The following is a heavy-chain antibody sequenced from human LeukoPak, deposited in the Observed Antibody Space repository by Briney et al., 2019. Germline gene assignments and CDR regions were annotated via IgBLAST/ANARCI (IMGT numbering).Heavy chain of an antibody. Sequence: GGSLRLSCAASGFAFPGYWMVWVRQAPGKGLEWVASIGKDGSEKAYGDSVKGRFTISRGNARNSLYLQMSSLRVEDTAVYYCTRDIVWLQLEYWRQGALVTVSS. J-gene: IGHJ4*02. D-gene: IGHD5-24*01. V-gene: IGHV3-7*01. CDR3: TRDIVWLQLEY. CDR2: IGKDGSEK. CDR1: GFAFPGYW.